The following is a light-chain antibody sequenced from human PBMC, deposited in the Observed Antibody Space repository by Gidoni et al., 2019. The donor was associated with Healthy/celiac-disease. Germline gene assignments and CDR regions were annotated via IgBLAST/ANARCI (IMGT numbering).Light chain of an antibody. V-gene: IGKV3-20*01. CDR1: QSVSSSY. CDR3: QQDGSSPYT. CDR2: GAS. J-gene: IGKJ2*01. Sequence: ELVFTQSPGTLSLSPGERATLSCRASQSVSSSYLAWYQQKPGQAPRHLIYGASSRATGLPDRFSGSGSGTDVTITISRLEHEDFAVYYCQQDGSSPYTFGQGTKLEIK.